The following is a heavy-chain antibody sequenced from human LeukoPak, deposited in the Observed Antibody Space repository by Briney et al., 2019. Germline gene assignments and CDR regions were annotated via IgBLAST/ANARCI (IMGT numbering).Heavy chain of an antibody. J-gene: IGHJ6*03. CDR2: ISAYNGNT. CDR3: ARGRTYYDFWSGYYTGWYHYYMDV. D-gene: IGHD3-3*01. V-gene: IGHV1-18*01. CDR1: GYTFTGYG. Sequence: ASVKVSCKASGYTFTGYGISWVRQAPGQGLEWMGWISAYNGNTNYAQKLQGRVTMTTDTSTSTAYMELRSLRSDDTAVYYCARGRTYYDFWSGYYTGWYHYYMDVWDKGTTVTVSS.